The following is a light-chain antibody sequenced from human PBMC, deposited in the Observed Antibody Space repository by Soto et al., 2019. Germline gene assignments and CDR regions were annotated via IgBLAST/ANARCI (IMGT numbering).Light chain of an antibody. V-gene: IGKV3-20*01. J-gene: IGKJ1*01. CDR2: GAS. CDR1: QSVSNDF. Sequence: EIVLTQSPGTLSLSPGESAALSCRASQSVSNDFVAWYQRKPGQAPRLLIYGASYRATDIPYRFTGSGSGTDFALTITRLEPEDFAVYYCQQYGGSPPTFGQGTKVEVK. CDR3: QQYGGSPPT.